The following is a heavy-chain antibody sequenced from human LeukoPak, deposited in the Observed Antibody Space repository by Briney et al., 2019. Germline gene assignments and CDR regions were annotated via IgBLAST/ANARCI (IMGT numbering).Heavy chain of an antibody. CDR1: GYGFSSDW. D-gene: IGHD2-15*01. V-gene: IGHV5-51*01. CDR2: IFPIDSET. J-gene: IGHJ6*02. Sequence: GAALQISFQASGYGFSSDWIAWVRRMPGKGRGGRGIIFPIDSETTYSPSFQGQVTISADKSISTAYLQWSSLKASDTAMYYCTRGCSGGSCSRDAMDVWGQGTMVTVSS. CDR3: TRGCSGGSCSRDAMDV.